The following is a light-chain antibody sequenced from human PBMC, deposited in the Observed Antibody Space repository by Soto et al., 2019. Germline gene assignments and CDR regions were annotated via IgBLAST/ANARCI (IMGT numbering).Light chain of an antibody. CDR1: QDISNY. CDR2: GAS. V-gene: IGKV1-27*01. J-gene: IGKJ1*01. CDR3: HKYNSAPWA. Sequence: DIQLTQSPSSLSASVGDRVTITCRASQDISNYLAWYQQKPGKVPNLLMYGASALRSGVPSRFSGSGSGTDFTLTISSLQPEEVATYYCHKYNSAPWAFGQGTKVDIK.